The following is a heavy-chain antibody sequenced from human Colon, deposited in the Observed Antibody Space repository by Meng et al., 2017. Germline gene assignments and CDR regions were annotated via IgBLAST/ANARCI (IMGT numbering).Heavy chain of an antibody. V-gene: IGHV4-61*01. D-gene: IGHD1-26*01. J-gene: IGHJ4*02. Sequence: PGLLGPSRPLSLTSPVSGASVGSGNHYWSWIRQPPGKGLEYIAYVDYSGSTHYNPPLKSRVTMSVDTSKKQLSLKLSSVTAADTAVYYCAGGPWEFDYWGQGTLVTVSS. CDR3: AGGPWEFDY. CDR1: GASVGSGNHY. CDR2: VDYSGST.